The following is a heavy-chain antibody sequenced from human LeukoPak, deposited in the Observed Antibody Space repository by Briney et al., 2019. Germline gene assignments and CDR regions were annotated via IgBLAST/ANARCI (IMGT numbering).Heavy chain of an antibody. CDR3: ARDRWFGEDYYYYYYMDV. CDR2: IYYSGST. Sequence: PSQTLSLTCTVSGGSISSGDYYWRWLRQPPGKGLEWIGYIYYSGSTYYNPSLKSRVTISVDTSKNQFSLKLSSVTAADTAVYYCARDRWFGEDYYYYYYMDVWGKGTTVTVSS. J-gene: IGHJ6*03. V-gene: IGHV4-30-4*08. D-gene: IGHD3-10*01. CDR1: GGSISSGDYY.